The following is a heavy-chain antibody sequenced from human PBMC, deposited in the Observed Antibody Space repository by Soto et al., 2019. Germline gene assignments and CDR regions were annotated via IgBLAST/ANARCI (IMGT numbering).Heavy chain of an antibody. J-gene: IGHJ4*02. Sequence: GGSLRLSCAGYGFTFRSYSMNWVRQAPGKGLEWVSYISSSSSTIYYADSVKGRFTISRDNAKNSLHLQMNSLRDEDTAVYYCARYTDFWSGPNLDYWGQGTLVTVSS. CDR2: ISSSSSTI. D-gene: IGHD3-3*01. CDR1: GFTFRSYS. CDR3: ARYTDFWSGPNLDY. V-gene: IGHV3-48*02.